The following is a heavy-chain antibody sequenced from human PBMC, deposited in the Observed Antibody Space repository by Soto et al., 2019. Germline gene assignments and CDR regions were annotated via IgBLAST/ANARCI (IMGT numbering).Heavy chain of an antibody. Sequence: QVQLQESGPGLVKPSQTLSLTCTVSGGSISSGGYYWSWIHQHPGKGLEWIGYISYSGRTYYNPSPKLRVTISVDTCKNQFSLNLSSVPAADTAVYYCARGGYGDSIRDYYYGMDVWGQGTTVTVSS. CDR2: ISYSGRT. V-gene: IGHV4-31*03. CDR1: GGSISSGGYY. J-gene: IGHJ6*02. CDR3: ARGGYGDSIRDYYYGMDV. D-gene: IGHD4-17*01.